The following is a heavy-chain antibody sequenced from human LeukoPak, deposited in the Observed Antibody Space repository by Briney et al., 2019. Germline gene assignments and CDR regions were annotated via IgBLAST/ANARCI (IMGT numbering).Heavy chain of an antibody. CDR3: ARDKDEALDY. CDR2: ISYDGSNK. CDR1: GFTFSSYA. Sequence: PGRSLRLSCAASGFTFSSYAMHWVRQAPGKRLEWVAVISYDGSNKYYADSVKGRFTISRDNSKNTLYLQMNSLRAEDTAVYYCARDKDEALDYWGQGTLVTVSS. J-gene: IGHJ4*02. V-gene: IGHV3-30-3*01.